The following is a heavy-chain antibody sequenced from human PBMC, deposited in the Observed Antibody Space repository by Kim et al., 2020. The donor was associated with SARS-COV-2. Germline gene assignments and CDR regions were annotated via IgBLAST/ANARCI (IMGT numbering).Heavy chain of an antibody. J-gene: IGHJ3*02. CDR1: VGSISSGGYY. V-gene: IGHV4-31*03. CDR2: IYYSGST. D-gene: IGHD3-22*01. Sequence: SETLSLTCTVSVGSISSGGYYWSWIRQHPGKGLEWIGYIYYSGSTYYNPSLKSRVTISVDTSKNQFSLKLSSVTAADTAVYYCARSKGIITMIVVDAFDIWGQGTMVTVSS. CDR3: ARSKGIITMIVVDAFDI.